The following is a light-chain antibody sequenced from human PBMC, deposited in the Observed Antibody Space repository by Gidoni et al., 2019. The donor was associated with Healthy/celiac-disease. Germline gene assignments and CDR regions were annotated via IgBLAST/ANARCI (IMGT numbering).Light chain of an antibody. CDR3: CSYAGSYSYV. V-gene: IGLV2-11*01. Sequence: QSALTQPRSVPGYPGQSVTISCTGTSSDVGGYNYVSWYQQHPGKAPKLMIYDVSKRPSGVPDRFSGSKSGNTASLTISGLQAEDEADYYCCSYAGSYSYVFGTGTKVTVL. CDR1: SSDVGGYNY. CDR2: DVS. J-gene: IGLJ1*01.